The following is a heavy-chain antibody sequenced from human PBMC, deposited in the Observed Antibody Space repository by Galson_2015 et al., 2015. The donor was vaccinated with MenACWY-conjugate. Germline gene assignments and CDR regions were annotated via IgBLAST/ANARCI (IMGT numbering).Heavy chain of an antibody. CDR2: IIPIFGTA. D-gene: IGHD3-10*01. Sequence: SVKVSCKASGGTFSSYAISWVRQAPGQGLEWMGGIIPIFGTANYAQKFQGRVTITADESTSTAYMELSSLRSEDTAVYYCAATYYGSGSHDAFDIWGQGTMVTVSS. CDR3: AATYYGSGSHDAFDI. CDR1: GGTFSSYA. J-gene: IGHJ3*02. V-gene: IGHV1-69*13.